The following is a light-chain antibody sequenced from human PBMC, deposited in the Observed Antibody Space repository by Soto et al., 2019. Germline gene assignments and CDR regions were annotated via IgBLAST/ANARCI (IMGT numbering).Light chain of an antibody. CDR2: KVS. Sequence: DIVMTQTPLSSPVTLGQPASISCRSSQSLVHSDGNTYLSWLQQRPGQPPRLLISKVSNRFSGVPDRFSGRGAGTDFTLKISRVEPEDVGVYYCMQGTHSPWAFGQGTKVEIK. CDR1: QSLVHSDGNTY. J-gene: IGKJ1*01. V-gene: IGKV2-24*01. CDR3: MQGTHSPWA.